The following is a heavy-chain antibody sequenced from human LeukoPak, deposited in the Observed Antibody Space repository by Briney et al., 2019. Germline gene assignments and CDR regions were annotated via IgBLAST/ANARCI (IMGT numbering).Heavy chain of an antibody. CDR1: GYTLTSYD. CDR3: VRGAYPYYYYYMDV. J-gene: IGHJ6*03. V-gene: IGHV1-8*01. CDR2: MNPNSGNT. Sequence: ASVKVSCKASGYTLTSYDINWVRQATGQGLEWMGWMNPNSGNTGYAQKFQGRVTMTRNTSISTAYMELSSLRSEDTAVYYCVRGAYPYYYYYMDVWGKGTTVTISS.